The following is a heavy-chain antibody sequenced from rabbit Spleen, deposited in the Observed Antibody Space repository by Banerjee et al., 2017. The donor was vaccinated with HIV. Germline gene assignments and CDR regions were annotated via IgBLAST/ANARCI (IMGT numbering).Heavy chain of an antibody. CDR3: ARDTSSSFSSYGMDL. V-gene: IGHV1S45*01. J-gene: IGHJ6*01. Sequence: QEQLVESGGGLVQPEGSLTLTCTAAGFDLSSYYYMCWVRQAPGKGLELIACIYVGSGGFTYFASWAKGRFTISKTSSTTVTLQVTSLTAADTATYFCARDTSSSFSSYGMDLWGQGTLVTVS. CDR2: IYVGSGGFT. D-gene: IGHD1-1*01. CDR1: GFDLSSYYY.